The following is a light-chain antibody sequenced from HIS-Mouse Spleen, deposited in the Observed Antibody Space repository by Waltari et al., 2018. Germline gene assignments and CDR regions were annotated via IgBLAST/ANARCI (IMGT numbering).Light chain of an antibody. J-gene: IGLJ1*01. CDR2: EVS. Sequence: QSALTQPASVSGSPGQSITISCTGTSSDVGGYNYVSWYQQHPAKAPKLLIYEVSNWPSGVSNRFSGSKSGSTASLTISGLQAEDEADYYCSSYTSSSTFFGTGTKVTVL. CDR3: SSYTSSSTF. V-gene: IGLV2-14*01. CDR1: SSDVGGYNY.